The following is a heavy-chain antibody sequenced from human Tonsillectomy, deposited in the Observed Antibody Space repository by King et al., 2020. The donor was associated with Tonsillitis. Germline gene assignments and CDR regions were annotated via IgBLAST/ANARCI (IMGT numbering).Heavy chain of an antibody. Sequence: VQLQESGPGLVKPSETLSLTCTVSGGSVSGGSYYWTWIRQPPGKGLEWIGYIYYSGSTNYNPPLKSRVTISVDTSKKQFSLKLSSVTAADTAVYFCAGESLLAHSIDYWGQRTLVTVSS. D-gene: IGHD3-3*02. CDR3: AGESLLAHSIDY. CDR1: GGSVSGGSYY. J-gene: IGHJ4*02. CDR2: IYYSGST. V-gene: IGHV4-61*01.